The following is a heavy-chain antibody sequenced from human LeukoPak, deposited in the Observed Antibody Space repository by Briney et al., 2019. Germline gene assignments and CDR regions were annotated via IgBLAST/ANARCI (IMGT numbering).Heavy chain of an antibody. CDR2: IYYSGST. D-gene: IGHD1-1*01. Sequence: SETLSLTCTVSGGSISSSSYYWGWIRQPPGKGLEWIGSIYYSGSTYYNPSLKSRVTISVDTSKNQFSLKLSSVTAADTAVYYCARETGPPLYWYFDLWGRGTLVTVSS. CDR1: GGSISSSSYY. CDR3: ARETGPPLYWYFDL. V-gene: IGHV4-39*07. J-gene: IGHJ2*01.